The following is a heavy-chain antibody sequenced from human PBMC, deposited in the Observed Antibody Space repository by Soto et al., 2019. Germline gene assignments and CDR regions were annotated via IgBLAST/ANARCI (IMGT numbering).Heavy chain of an antibody. CDR2: IIPIFNSA. V-gene: IGHV1-69*13. D-gene: IGHD5-12*01. Sequence: SVKVSCKASGGTFNNYALSWVRQAPGQGLEWMGGIIPIFNSANYAQKFQGRVTITADDSTSTAYMELRSLRPDDTAVYYCAREVTVASYSFDFWGQGTLVTVSS. CDR1: GGTFNNYA. CDR3: AREVTVASYSFDF. J-gene: IGHJ4*02.